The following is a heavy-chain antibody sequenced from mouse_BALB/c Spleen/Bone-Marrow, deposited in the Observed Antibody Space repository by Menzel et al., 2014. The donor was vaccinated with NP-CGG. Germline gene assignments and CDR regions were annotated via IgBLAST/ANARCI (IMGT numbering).Heavy chain of an antibody. V-gene: IGHV5-12*02. CDR1: GFTFSDYY. Sequence: VQLKESGGGLVQPGGSLKLSCATSGFTFSDYYMYWVRQTPEKRLEWVAYISNGGGSTYYPDTVKGRFTISRDNAKNTLYLQMSRPKSEDTAMYYCARPTIYHDYDGYAMDYWGQGTSVTVSS. J-gene: IGHJ4*01. D-gene: IGHD2-4*01. CDR3: ARPTIYHDYDGYAMDY. CDR2: ISNGGGST.